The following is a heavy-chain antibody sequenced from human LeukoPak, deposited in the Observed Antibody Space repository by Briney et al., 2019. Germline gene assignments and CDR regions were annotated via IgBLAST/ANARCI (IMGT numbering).Heavy chain of an antibody. D-gene: IGHD4-23*01. CDR2: IIPIFGTA. CDR3: ASSTVVRDRTEYFQH. V-gene: IGHV1-69*13. J-gene: IGHJ1*01. CDR1: GGTCSSYA. Sequence: SGMVSCKASGGTCSSYAISWVRQASGQWLEWMGGIIPIFGTANYAQKFQGRVTITADESTSTAYMELSSLRSEDTAVYYCASSTVVRDRTEYFQHWGQGTLVTVSS.